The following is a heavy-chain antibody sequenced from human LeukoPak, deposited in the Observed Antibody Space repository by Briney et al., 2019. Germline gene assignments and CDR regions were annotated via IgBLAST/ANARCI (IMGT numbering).Heavy chain of an antibody. V-gene: IGHV1-18*01. J-gene: IGHJ5*02. Sequence: ASVKVSCKASGYTFTSYGISWVRQAPGQGLEWMGWISAYNGNTNYAQKLQGRVTMTTDTSTSTAYMELRSLRSDDTAVYYCARKFVSYYYDSSPLGWFDPWGQGTLVTVSS. CDR2: ISAYNGNT. CDR3: ARKFVSYYYDSSPLGWFDP. CDR1: GYTFTSYG. D-gene: IGHD3-22*01.